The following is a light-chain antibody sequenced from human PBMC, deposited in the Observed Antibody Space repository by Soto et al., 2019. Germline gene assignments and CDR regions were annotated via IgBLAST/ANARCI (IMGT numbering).Light chain of an antibody. J-gene: IGLJ1*01. Sequence: QSVLTQPPSVSLAPGQRVTISCTGSSSDIGTGYDVHWYQQLPGTAPKLLIYGNSNRPSGVPDRLSGSKSGTSASLAITGLQAEDEADYYCQSFDSSRFYVFGTGTKVTVL. CDR1: SSDIGTGYD. CDR3: QSFDSSRFYV. V-gene: IGLV1-40*01. CDR2: GNS.